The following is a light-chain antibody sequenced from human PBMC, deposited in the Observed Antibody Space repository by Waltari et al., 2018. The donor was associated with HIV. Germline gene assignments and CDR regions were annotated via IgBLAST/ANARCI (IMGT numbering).Light chain of an antibody. CDR1: SSDVGGYKY. Sequence: QSALTQPASVSGSPGQSITISCTGASSDVGGYKYVSCYQHHPGKAPKLMIYDVSERPSGVSNRFAGSKSGNTASLTISGLQAEDEADYYCCSYAGSSTLLFGGGTKVTVL. V-gene: IGLV2-23*02. CDR3: CSYAGSSTLL. CDR2: DVS. J-gene: IGLJ3*02.